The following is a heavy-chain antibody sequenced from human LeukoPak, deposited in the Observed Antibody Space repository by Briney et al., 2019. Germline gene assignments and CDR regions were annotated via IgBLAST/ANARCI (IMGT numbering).Heavy chain of an antibody. CDR3: ARGVSYYDFWSGYWDLYFDY. J-gene: IGHJ4*02. D-gene: IGHD3-3*01. CDR1: GGTFSGYA. V-gene: IGHV1-69*01. CDR2: IIPIFGTA. Sequence: SVKVSCKASGGTFSGYAISWVRQAPGQGLEWMGGIIPIFGTANYAQKFQGRVTITADESTSTAYMELSSLRSEDTAVYYCARGVSYYDFWSGYWDLYFDYWGQGTLVTVSS.